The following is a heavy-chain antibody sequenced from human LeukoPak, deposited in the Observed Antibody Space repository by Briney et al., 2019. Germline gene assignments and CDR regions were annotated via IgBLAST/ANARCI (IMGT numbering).Heavy chain of an antibody. CDR3: ARDLRPSDH. CDR1: GFTFSDYW. V-gene: IGHV3-74*01. J-gene: IGHJ4*02. Sequence: GGSLRLSCVASGFTFSDYWIHWVRQAPGKGLVWVSGINGDGSHINYADSVKGRLTVSRDNAKNTVHLQVNSLRAEDTAVYYCARDLRPSDHWGQGTLVTVSS. D-gene: IGHD4-17*01. CDR2: INGDGSHI.